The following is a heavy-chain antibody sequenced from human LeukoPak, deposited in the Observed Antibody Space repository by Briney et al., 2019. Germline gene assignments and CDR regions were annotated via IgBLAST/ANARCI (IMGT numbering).Heavy chain of an antibody. J-gene: IGHJ6*02. CDR2: ISYDGSNK. V-gene: IGHV3-30*18. CDR3: AKDHCSSTSCYYYYYGMDV. CDR1: GFTFSSYG. Sequence: GGSLRLSCAASGFTFSSYGMHWVRQAPGKGLEWVAVISYDGSNKYYADSVKGRFTISRDNSKNTLYLQMNSLRAEDTAVYYCAKDHCSSTSCYYYYYGMDVWGQGTTVTASS. D-gene: IGHD2-2*01.